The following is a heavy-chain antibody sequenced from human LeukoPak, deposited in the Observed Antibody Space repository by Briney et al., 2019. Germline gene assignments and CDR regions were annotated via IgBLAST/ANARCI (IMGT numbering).Heavy chain of an antibody. D-gene: IGHD4-11*01. CDR2: IVHSGST. Sequence: PSETLSLTCAVYGGSFSDFYWSWIRQPPGKGLEWIGEIVHSGSTNYNPSLKSRVSISVDTSKNQFSPRLSSVTAADTAVYFCAGLIPEADYTRYYYYYGMDLWGQGTTVTVSS. CDR3: AGLIPEADYTRYYYYYGMDL. J-gene: IGHJ6*02. CDR1: GGSFSDFY. V-gene: IGHV4-34*12.